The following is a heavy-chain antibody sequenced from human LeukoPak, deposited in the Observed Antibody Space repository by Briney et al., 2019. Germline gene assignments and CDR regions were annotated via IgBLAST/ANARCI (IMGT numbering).Heavy chain of an antibody. D-gene: IGHD3-3*01. Sequence: PGGSLRLSCAASGFTFSSYRMNWVRQAPGKGLEWVSYISSSSSTIYYADSVKGRFTISRDNAKNSLYLQMNSLRAEDTAVYYCARDYYYDFWSGYYVVAGYFDYWGQGTLVTVSS. V-gene: IGHV3-48*01. CDR2: ISSSSSTI. CDR1: GFTFSSYR. CDR3: ARDYYYDFWSGYYVVAGYFDY. J-gene: IGHJ4*02.